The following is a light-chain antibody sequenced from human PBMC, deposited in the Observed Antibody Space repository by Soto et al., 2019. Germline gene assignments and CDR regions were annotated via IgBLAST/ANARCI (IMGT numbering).Light chain of an antibody. CDR3: SSFVGSPVV. CDR2: EVS. V-gene: IGLV2-8*01. J-gene: IGLJ2*01. Sequence: QSVPTQPPSASGSPGQSVTIPCTGTSSDVGDYNYVSWYQQQPGKVPKLLIYEVSKRPSGVPDRFSGSKSGNTASLTVSGLQAEDEADYYCSSFVGSPVVFGGGTKLTVL. CDR1: SSDVGDYNY.